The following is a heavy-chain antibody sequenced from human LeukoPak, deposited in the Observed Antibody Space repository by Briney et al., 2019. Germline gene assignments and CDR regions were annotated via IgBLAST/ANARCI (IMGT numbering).Heavy chain of an antibody. V-gene: IGHV1-18*04. CDR1: GYTFTGYY. Sequence: ASVKVSCKASGYTFTGYYMHWVRQAPGQGLEWMGWISAYNGNTNYAQKLQGRVTMTTDTSTSTAYMELRSLRSDDTAVYYCARIYSYGYNAFDIWGQGTMVTVSS. J-gene: IGHJ3*02. CDR2: ISAYNGNT. D-gene: IGHD5-18*01. CDR3: ARIYSYGYNAFDI.